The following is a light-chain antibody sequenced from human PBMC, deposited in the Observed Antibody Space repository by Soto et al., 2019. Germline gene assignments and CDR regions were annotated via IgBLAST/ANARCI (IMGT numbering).Light chain of an antibody. Sequence: EIVLTQSPATLSLSPGERATLSCRASQSVSSYLAWYQQKPGQAPRLLIYDASNRATGIPGRFSGSGSGTDFTLTISSLEPEDFAVYYCQQRMESFGQGTHWRL. CDR3: QQRMES. CDR2: DAS. J-gene: IGKJ5*01. V-gene: IGKV3-11*01. CDR1: QSVSSY.